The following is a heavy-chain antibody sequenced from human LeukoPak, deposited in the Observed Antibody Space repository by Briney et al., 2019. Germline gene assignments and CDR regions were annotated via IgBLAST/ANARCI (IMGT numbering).Heavy chain of an antibody. Sequence: SETLSLTCTVSGGSISSYYWSWIRQPPGKGLVWIGYIYYSGSTNYNPSLKSRVTISVDTSKNQFSLKLSSVTAADTAVYYCARSLSANYDILTGRSVYYYGMDVWGQGTTVTVSS. CDR2: IYYSGST. J-gene: IGHJ6*02. V-gene: IGHV4-59*01. CDR1: GGSISSYY. D-gene: IGHD3-9*01. CDR3: ARSLSANYDILTGRSVYYYGMDV.